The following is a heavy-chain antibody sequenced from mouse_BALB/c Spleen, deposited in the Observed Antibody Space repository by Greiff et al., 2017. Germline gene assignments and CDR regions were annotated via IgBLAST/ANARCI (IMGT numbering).Heavy chain of an antibody. V-gene: IGHV1-67*01. CDR2: ISIYYDNT. CDR3: ARGSTTVVAPDY. D-gene: IGHD1-1*01. CDR1: GYTFTDYA. Sequence: QVQLKESGPELVRPGESVKISCKGSGYTFTDYAMHWVKQSHAKSLEWIGVISIYYDNTNYNQKFKGKATMTVDKSSSTAYMELARLTSEDSAIYYCARGSTTVVAPDYWGQGTTLTVSS. J-gene: IGHJ2*01.